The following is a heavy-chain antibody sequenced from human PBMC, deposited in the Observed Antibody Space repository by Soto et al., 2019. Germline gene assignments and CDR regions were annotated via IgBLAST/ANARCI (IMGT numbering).Heavy chain of an antibody. V-gene: IGHV4-34*01. D-gene: IGHD4-17*01. J-gene: IGHJ4*02. CDR1: GGSFSGYY. Sequence: SETLSLTCAVYGGSFSGYYWSWIRQPPGKGLEWIGEINHSGSTNYNPSLKSRVTISVDTSKNQFSLKLSSVTAADTAVYYCARGQPNMTTVTTFDYWGQGTLVTVSS. CDR3: ARGQPNMTTVTTFDY. CDR2: INHSGST.